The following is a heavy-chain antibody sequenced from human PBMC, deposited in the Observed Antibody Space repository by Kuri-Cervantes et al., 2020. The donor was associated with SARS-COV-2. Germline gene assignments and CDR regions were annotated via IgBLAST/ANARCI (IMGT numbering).Heavy chain of an antibody. V-gene: IGHV4-34*01. CDR3: ARGPPNYDFWSGYKSAFDY. CDR1: GGSFSGYY. Sequence: SQTLSLTCAVYGGSFSGYYWSWIRQPPGKGLEWIEEINHSGSTNYNPSLKSRVTISVDKSKNQFSLKLSSVTAADTAVYYCARGPPNYDFWSGYKSAFDYWGQGTLVTVSS. J-gene: IGHJ4*02. D-gene: IGHD3-3*01. CDR2: INHSGST.